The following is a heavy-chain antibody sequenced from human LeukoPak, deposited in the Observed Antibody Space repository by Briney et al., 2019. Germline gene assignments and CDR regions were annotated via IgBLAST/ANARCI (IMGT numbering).Heavy chain of an antibody. J-gene: IGHJ4*02. Sequence: PGGSLRLSCAASGFTVSSSYMSWVRQAPGKGLEWVSVIYSGGSTYYADSVKGRFTISRDNSKNTLYLQMNSLRAEDTAVYYCARDLGRTTFDYWGQGTLVTVSS. CDR3: ARDLGRTTFDY. V-gene: IGHV3-66*01. CDR2: IYSGGST. CDR1: GFTVSSSY. D-gene: IGHD1-7*01.